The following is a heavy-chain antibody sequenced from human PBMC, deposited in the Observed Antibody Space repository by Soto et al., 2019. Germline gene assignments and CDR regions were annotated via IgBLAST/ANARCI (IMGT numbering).Heavy chain of an antibody. V-gene: IGHV1-18*01. D-gene: IGHD3-16*01. CDR2: ISPYTGNT. Sequence: QVQLVQSGDEVKKPGASVKVSCKASGYIFVNYGSAWVRQAPGQVLEWMGWISPYTGNTHSATKSQGRLTMTTDTSTSTAYMDLGSLTSDDTAVYYCVMVDNYVTPTPQDVWGQGTTVTVSS. CDR1: GYIFVNYG. J-gene: IGHJ6*02. CDR3: VMVDNYVTPTPQDV.